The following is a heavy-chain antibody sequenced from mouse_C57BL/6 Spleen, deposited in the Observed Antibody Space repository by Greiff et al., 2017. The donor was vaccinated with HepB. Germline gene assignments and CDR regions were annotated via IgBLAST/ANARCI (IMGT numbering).Heavy chain of an antibody. D-gene: IGHD1-1*01. CDR3: AREGLTTVVTPRYFDV. CDR2: INPNNGGT. CDR1: GYTFTDYN. J-gene: IGHJ1*03. V-gene: IGHV1-18*01. Sequence: VQLQQSGPELVKPGASVKIPCKASGYTFTDYNMDWVKQSHGKSLEWIGDINPNNGGTIYNQKFKGKATLTVDKSSSTAYMELRSLTSEDTAVYYCAREGLTTVVTPRYFDVWGTGTTVTVSS.